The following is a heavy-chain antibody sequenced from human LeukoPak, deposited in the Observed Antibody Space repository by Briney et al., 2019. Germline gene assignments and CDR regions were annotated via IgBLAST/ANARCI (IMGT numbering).Heavy chain of an antibody. Sequence: GGSVRLSCAASGFTFSSYGMHWVRQAPGEGLEWVAFIRHDGSNKYYVDSVKGRFTISRDNSKNALFLQMDSLRAEDTAVYYCAKGYSYGSSYFDYWGQGTLVTVSS. CDR3: AKGYSYGSSYFDY. D-gene: IGHD5-18*01. CDR1: GFTFSSYG. J-gene: IGHJ4*02. CDR2: IRHDGSNK. V-gene: IGHV3-30*02.